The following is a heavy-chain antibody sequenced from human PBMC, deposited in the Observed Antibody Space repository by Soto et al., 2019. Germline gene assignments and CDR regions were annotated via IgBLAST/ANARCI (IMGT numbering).Heavy chain of an antibody. Sequence: ASVKVSCKASGYTFTSYGISWVRQAPGQGLEWMGWISAYNGNTNYAQKLQGRVTMTTDTSTSTAYMELWSLRSDDTAVYYCARWSTSITIFGVVTDNWFDPWGQGTLVTVSS. CDR3: ARWSTSITIFGVVTDNWFDP. CDR1: GYTFTSYG. D-gene: IGHD3-3*01. J-gene: IGHJ5*02. V-gene: IGHV1-18*01. CDR2: ISAYNGNT.